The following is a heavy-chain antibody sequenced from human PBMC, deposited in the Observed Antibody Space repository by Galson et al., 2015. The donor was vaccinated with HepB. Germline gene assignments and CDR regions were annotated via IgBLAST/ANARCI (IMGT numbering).Heavy chain of an antibody. V-gene: IGHV4-30-2*01. CDR3: ARGDPTVSYWYSDL. D-gene: IGHD1-1*01. J-gene: IGHJ2*01. Sequence: TLSLTCAVSGGSISSGGYSWSWIRQPPGKGLEWIGYIYHSGSTYYNPSLKSRATISVDRSKNQFSLKLSSVTTADTAVYYCARGDPTVSYWYSDLWGRGTLVTVSS. CDR2: IYHSGST. CDR1: GGSISSGGYS.